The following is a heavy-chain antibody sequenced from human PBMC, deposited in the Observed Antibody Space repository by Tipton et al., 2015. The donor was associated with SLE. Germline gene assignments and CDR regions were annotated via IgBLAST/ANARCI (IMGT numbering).Heavy chain of an antibody. CDR2: IYYSEST. V-gene: IGHV4-59*02. J-gene: IGHJ4*02. CDR1: GGSVSSHY. Sequence: TLSLTCTVSGGSVSSHYWSWIRQPPGRGLEWIGYIYYSESTNHNPSLKSRVTISVDTSKKEFSLKLSSVTAADTAAYYCARRGNWNWGYWGQGTLVTVSS. CDR3: ARRGNWNWGY. D-gene: IGHD1-7*01.